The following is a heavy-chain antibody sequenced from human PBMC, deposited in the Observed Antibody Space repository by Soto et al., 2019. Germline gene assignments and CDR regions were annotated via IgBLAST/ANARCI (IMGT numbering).Heavy chain of an antibody. CDR1: GGTFSSYA. V-gene: IGHV1-24*01. CDR3: ATANYDILTGYYKRGVDYGMAV. Sequence: GASVKVSCKASGGTFSSYAISWVRQAPGQGLEWMGGFDPEDGETIYAQKFQGRVTMTEDTSTDTAYMELSSLRSEDTAVYYCATANYDILTGYYKRGVDYGMAVWGQGTTVTVSS. J-gene: IGHJ6*02. D-gene: IGHD3-9*01. CDR2: FDPEDGET.